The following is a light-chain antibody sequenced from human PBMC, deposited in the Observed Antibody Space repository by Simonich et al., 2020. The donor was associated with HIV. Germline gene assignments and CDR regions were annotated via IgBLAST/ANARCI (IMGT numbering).Light chain of an antibody. CDR1: QSILYSPNNKNY. Sequence: DIVMTQSPDSLAVSLGERATFNCKSSQSILYSPNNKNYLAWYQQKPGQPPKLLIYWASTRESGVPGRFSGSGSGTDFTLTISSLQAEDVAVYYCQQYYSTPLTFGPGTKVDIK. CDR2: WAS. CDR3: QQYYSTPLT. V-gene: IGKV4-1*01. J-gene: IGKJ3*01.